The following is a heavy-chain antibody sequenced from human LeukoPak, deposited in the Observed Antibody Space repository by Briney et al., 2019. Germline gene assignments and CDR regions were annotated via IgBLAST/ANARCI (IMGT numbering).Heavy chain of an antibody. D-gene: IGHD2-15*01. Sequence: SETLSLTCTVSDNSVSGSSYYWGWIRQSPGKGLEWIVSISSAGHTYYNPSLYSRVTISVDTSKNQFSLNLQSVTAADTAVYYCASVRGVVVVTSTTYIFDFWGQGTLVTVTS. V-gene: IGHV4-39*01. CDR1: DNSVSGSSYY. CDR2: ISSAGHT. J-gene: IGHJ4*02. CDR3: ASVRGVVVVTSTTYIFDF.